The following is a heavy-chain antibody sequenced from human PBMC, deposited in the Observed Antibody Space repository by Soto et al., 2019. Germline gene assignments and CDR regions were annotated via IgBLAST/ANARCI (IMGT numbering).Heavy chain of an antibody. Sequence: PSETLSLTCTVSGGSISTSVYYWGWIRQPPGKGLEWIGTIYYSGTSYHNPSLKSRVTISVDTSKNQFSLTLTSVTAADTALYYCASRVEGLYSGNDRYYFDYWGQGTLVTSPQ. J-gene: IGHJ4*02. D-gene: IGHD5-12*01. CDR1: GGSISTSVYY. CDR2: IYYSGTS. CDR3: ASRVEGLYSGNDRYYFDY. V-gene: IGHV4-39*01.